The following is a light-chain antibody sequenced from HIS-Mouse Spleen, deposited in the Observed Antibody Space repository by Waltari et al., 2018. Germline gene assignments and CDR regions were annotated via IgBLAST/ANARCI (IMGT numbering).Light chain of an antibody. CDR2: EGS. J-gene: IGLJ2*01. CDR3: CSYAGSSTVV. CDR1: SSDVGRSNL. Sequence: QSALTQPASVSGSPGQSITIPCPGTSSDVGRSNLVSWYQQHPGKAPKPMIYEGSKRPSGVSNRFSGSKSGNTASLTISGLQAEDEADYYCCSYAGSSTVVFGGGTKLTVL. V-gene: IGLV2-23*01.